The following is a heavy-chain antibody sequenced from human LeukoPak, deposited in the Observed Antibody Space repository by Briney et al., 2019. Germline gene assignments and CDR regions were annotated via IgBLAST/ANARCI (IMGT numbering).Heavy chain of an antibody. Sequence: SETLSLTCTVSGASINKDYWAWIRQPAGKGLEWIGRIHPSGITHQNPSLRGRVTMSIDASKDQFSLNLSSVTAADTAVYYCARGYDFWSGYFDYWGQGTLVTVSS. CDR2: IHPSGIT. V-gene: IGHV4-4*07. J-gene: IGHJ4*02. CDR1: GASINKDY. D-gene: IGHD3-3*01. CDR3: ARGYDFWSGYFDY.